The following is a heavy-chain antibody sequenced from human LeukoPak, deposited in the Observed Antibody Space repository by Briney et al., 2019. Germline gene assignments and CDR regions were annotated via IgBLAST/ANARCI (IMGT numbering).Heavy chain of an antibody. D-gene: IGHD2-2*01. V-gene: IGHV4-34*01. J-gene: IGHJ5*02. CDR1: GGSFSGYY. CDR3: ARRPGWEYCSSTSCRNNWFDP. CDR2: INHSGST. Sequence: SETLSLTCAVYGGSFSGYYWSWIRQPPGKGLEWIGEINHSGSTNYDPSLKSRVTISVDTSKNQFSLKLSSVTAADTAVYYCARRPGWEYCSSTSCRNNWFDPWGQGTLVTVSS.